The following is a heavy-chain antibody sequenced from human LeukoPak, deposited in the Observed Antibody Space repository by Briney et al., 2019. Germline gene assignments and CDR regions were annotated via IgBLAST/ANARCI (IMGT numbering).Heavy chain of an antibody. Sequence: KASETLSLTCAVYGGSFSVYYWSWIRQPPGKGLEWIGEINHSGSTNYNPSLKSRVTISVDTSKNQFSLKLSSVTAADTAVYYCARDMSSGWSTYSDYWGQGTLVTVSS. D-gene: IGHD6-19*01. J-gene: IGHJ4*02. CDR2: INHSGST. CDR3: ARDMSSGWSTYSDY. V-gene: IGHV4-34*01. CDR1: GGSFSVYY.